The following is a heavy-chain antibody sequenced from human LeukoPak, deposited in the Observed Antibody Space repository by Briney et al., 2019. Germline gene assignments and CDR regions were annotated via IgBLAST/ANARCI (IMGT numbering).Heavy chain of an antibody. CDR1: GGSFSGYY. V-gene: IGHV4-34*01. D-gene: IGHD6-13*01. J-gene: IGHJ6*03. CDR3: ARVYIAAARRHYYYYMDV. Sequence: PSETLSLTCAVYGGSFSGYYWSWIRQPPGKGLEWIGEIKHSGSTNYNPSLKSRVTISVDTSKNQFSLKLSSVTAADTAVYYCARVYIAAARRHYYYYMDVWGKGTTVTVSS. CDR2: IKHSGST.